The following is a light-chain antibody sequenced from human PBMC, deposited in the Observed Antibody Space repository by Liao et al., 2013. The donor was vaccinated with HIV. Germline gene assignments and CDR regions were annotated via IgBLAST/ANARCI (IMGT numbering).Light chain of an antibody. Sequence: SYELTQPPSVSVSPGQTASITCSGDKLGDKYACWYQQKPGQSPVLVIYQDTKRPSGIPERFSGSNSGNTATLTISGVEAGDEADYYCQVWDRSSDRVFGGGTKLTVL. CDR2: QDT. J-gene: IGLJ3*02. CDR3: QVWDRSSDRV. V-gene: IGLV3-1*01. CDR1: KLGDKY.